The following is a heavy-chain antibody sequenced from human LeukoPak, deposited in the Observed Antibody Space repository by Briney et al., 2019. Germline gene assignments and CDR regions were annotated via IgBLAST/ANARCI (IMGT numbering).Heavy chain of an antibody. CDR3: AKGLHSGNNQNTD. CDR2: ISYDGSNE. V-gene: IGHV3-30*18. J-gene: IGHJ4*02. D-gene: IGHD1-26*01. CDR1: GFTFSSYG. Sequence: GGSLRLSCAASGFTFSSYGMHWVRLAPGKGLEWVAIISYDGSNEYSADSVKGRFTISRDNSKNTVYLQMNSLRAEDTVYYCAKGLHSGNNQNTDWGQGTLVTVSS.